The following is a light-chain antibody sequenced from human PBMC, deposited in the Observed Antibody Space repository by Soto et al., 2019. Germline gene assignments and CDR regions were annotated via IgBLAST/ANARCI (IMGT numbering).Light chain of an antibody. CDR2: DAS. CDR1: QSVSSY. Sequence: EIVLTQSPATLSLSPGERATLSCRTSQSVSSYFAWYQQKPGRAPRLLIYDASNRATGIPARFIGSGSGTDFTLTISSLEPEDFAVYICQQRSNWPITFGQGTRLEIK. V-gene: IGKV3-11*01. J-gene: IGKJ5*01. CDR3: QQRSNWPIT.